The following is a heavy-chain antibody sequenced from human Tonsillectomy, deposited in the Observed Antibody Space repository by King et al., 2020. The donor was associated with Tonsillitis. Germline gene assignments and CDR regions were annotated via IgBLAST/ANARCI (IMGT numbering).Heavy chain of an antibody. V-gene: IGHV3-7*03. CDR2: INQDGSEK. Sequence: VQLVESGGGLVQPGGSLRLSCEGSGFTFRSYWMSWVRQAPGKGLEWVGNINQDGSEKYYVGSVKGRFTISRENAKDSLYLQMNSLRAEDTAVYYCARVAGSYSNYMGVWGKGTTVTVSS. D-gene: IGHD1-26*01. CDR1: GFTFRSYW. J-gene: IGHJ6*03. CDR3: ARVAGSYSNYMGV.